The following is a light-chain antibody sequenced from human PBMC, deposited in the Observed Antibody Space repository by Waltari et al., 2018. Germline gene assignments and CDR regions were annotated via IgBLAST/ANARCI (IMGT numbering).Light chain of an antibody. CDR1: NANTDSNP. CDR3: GAWDYSLNGVL. J-gene: IGLJ2*01. V-gene: IGLV1-44*01. CDR2: SIN. Sequence: QSLFTQLPSSSGASVPRSTIAASGVNANTDSNPVYQYQQLPATAPKFIIYSINPRASGVPERFSGSKSGTSASLAISGLQSEDEADYYCGAWDYSLNGVLFGGGTKLTVL.